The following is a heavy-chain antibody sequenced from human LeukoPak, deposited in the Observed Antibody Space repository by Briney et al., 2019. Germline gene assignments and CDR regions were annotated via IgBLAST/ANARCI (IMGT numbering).Heavy chain of an antibody. V-gene: IGHV4-61*02. J-gene: IGHJ3*02. CDR3: ARSYDILTGYKPGAFDI. Sequence: SETLSLTCTVPGGSISSGSYYWSWIRQPAGKGLEWIGRIYTSGSTNYNPSLKSRVTISVDTSKNQFSLKLSSVTAADTAVYYCARSYDILTGYKPGAFDIWGQGTMVTVSS. D-gene: IGHD3-9*01. CDR2: IYTSGST. CDR1: GGSISSGSYY.